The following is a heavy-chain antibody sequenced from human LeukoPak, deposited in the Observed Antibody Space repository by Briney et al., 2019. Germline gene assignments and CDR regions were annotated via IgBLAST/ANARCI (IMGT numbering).Heavy chain of an antibody. J-gene: IGHJ3*02. Sequence: GGSLRLSCAVSGFTLNNYGMHWVRQAPGKGLEWVAVISSGGTDKYYADSVKGRFTISRDNSKNTLYLQMNSLRAEDTAVYYCARGPFTYYYDSSGSSDVFDIWGQGTMVTVSS. CDR2: ISSGGTDK. D-gene: IGHD3-22*01. V-gene: IGHV3-30*03. CDR1: GFTLNNYG. CDR3: ARGPFTYYYDSSGSSDVFDI.